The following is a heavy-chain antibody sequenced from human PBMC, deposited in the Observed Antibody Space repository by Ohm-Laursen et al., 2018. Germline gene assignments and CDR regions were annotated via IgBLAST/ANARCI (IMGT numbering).Heavy chain of an antibody. CDR3: AKDYDFWSGYCFDY. CDR2: ISGSGGST. Sequence: SLRLSCAASGFTFSSYAMSWVRQAPGKGLEWVSAISGSGGSTYYADSVKGRFTISRDNSKNTLYLQMNSLRAEDTAVYYRAKDYDFWSGYCFDYWGQGTLVTVSS. V-gene: IGHV3-23*01. J-gene: IGHJ4*02. D-gene: IGHD3-3*01. CDR1: GFTFSSYA.